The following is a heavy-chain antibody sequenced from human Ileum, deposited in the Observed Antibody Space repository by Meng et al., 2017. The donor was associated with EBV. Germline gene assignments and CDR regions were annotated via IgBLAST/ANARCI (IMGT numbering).Heavy chain of an antibody. D-gene: IGHD3-22*01. CDR3: ARNVPGTSAYYD. J-gene: IGHJ4*02. CDR2: IYYSGST. Sequence: QGDLQRWGPGRAKPSHTLSRTCAVSGYSISSTNWWGWIRQPPGKGLEWIGYIYYSGSTSYNPSLKSRVTMSVDTSKIQFSLNLNSVTAVDTAVYYCARNVPGTSAYYDWGQGTLVTVSS. CDR1: GYSISSTNW. V-gene: IGHV4-28*01.